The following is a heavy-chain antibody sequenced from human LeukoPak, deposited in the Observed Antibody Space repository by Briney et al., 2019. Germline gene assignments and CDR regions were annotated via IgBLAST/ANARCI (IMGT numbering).Heavy chain of an antibody. V-gene: IGHV3-23*01. Sequence: HPGGSLRLSCAASGFTFSSYAMSWVRQAPGKGLEWISAISSNGASTYYADSVKGRFTISRDNSENTLDLQMNSLRVEDSAVYYCAKGGTYYYDSWGQGTLVTVSS. CDR2: ISSNGAST. CDR3: AKGGTYYYDS. CDR1: GFTFSSYA. J-gene: IGHJ4*02.